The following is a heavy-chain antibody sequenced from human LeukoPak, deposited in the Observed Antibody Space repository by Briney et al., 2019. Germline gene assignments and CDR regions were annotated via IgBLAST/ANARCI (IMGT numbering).Heavy chain of an antibody. D-gene: IGHD4-17*01. CDR1: GFTFSSYS. CDR3: ARDYGDYYYYYMDV. Sequence: GGSLRLSCAASGFTFSSYSMNRVRQAPGKGLEWVSSISSSSSYIYCADSVKGRFTISRDNAKNSLYLQMNSLRAEDTAVYYCARDYGDYYYYYMDVWGKGTTVTVSS. CDR2: ISSSSSYI. V-gene: IGHV3-21*01. J-gene: IGHJ6*03.